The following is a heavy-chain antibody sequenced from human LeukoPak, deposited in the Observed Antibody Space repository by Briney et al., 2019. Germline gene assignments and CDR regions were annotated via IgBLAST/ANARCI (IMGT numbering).Heavy chain of an antibody. CDR2: INPNSGGT. D-gene: IGHD4-17*01. J-gene: IGHJ4*02. Sequence: ASVKVSCKTSGYSFTDYYMHWVRQAPGQGLEWMGWINPNSGGTNYAQKFQGRVTMTRDTSISTAYMELSRLRSDDTAVYYCARNNYGDYLDYWGQGTLVTVSS. V-gene: IGHV1-2*02. CDR3: ARNNYGDYLDY. CDR1: GYSFTDYY.